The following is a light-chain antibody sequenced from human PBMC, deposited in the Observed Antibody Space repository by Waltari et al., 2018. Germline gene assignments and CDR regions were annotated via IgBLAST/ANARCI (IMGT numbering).Light chain of an antibody. Sequence: EIVLTQSPGTLSLSPGASATPSYRASQSVSSSYLAWYQQRPGQAPRLLIYGASRRASGIPDRFSGSASGTDFTLTISRLEPEDFAVYYCQQYGTSPRYTFGQGTKLEIK. J-gene: IGKJ2*01. V-gene: IGKV3-20*01. CDR3: QQYGTSPRYT. CDR2: GAS. CDR1: QSVSSSY.